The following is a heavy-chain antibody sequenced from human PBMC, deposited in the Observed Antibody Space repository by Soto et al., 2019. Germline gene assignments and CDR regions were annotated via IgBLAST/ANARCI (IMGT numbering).Heavy chain of an antibody. Sequence: QLQLQESGPGLVKPSETLSLTCTVSGGSISSSSYYWGWIRQPPGKGLEWIGSIYYSGSTYYNPSLKSRVTISVDTSKNQFSLKLSSVTAADTAVYYCARLGAEGYYSSSWNFDYWGQGTLVTVSS. D-gene: IGHD6-13*01. CDR2: IYYSGST. V-gene: IGHV4-39*01. J-gene: IGHJ4*02. CDR1: GGSISSSSYY. CDR3: ARLGAEGYYSSSWNFDY.